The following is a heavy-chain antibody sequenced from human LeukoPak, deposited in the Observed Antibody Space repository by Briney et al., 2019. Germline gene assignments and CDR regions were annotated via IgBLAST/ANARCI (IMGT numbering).Heavy chain of an antibody. J-gene: IGHJ1*01. CDR3: ARHEVNYDILTGYLPEYFQH. CDR1: GGSISSSSYY. CDR2: IYYSGST. Sequence: SETLSLTCTVSGGSISSSSYYWGWIRQPPGKGLEWIGSIYYSGSTYYNPSLKSRVTISVDTSKNQFSLKLSSVTAADTAVYYCARHEVNYDILTGYLPEYFQHWGQGTLVTVSS. D-gene: IGHD3-9*01. V-gene: IGHV4-39*01.